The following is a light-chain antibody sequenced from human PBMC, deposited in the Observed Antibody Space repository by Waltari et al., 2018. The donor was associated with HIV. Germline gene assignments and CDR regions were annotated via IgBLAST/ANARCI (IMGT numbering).Light chain of an antibody. CDR1: SSDVGDYNY. J-gene: IGLJ1*01. Sequence: QSALTQPRSVSGSPGQSVTISCTGTSSDVGDYNYVSWYQQHPGKAPKLVIYDVSKRPSGVPDRFSGSKSANTASLTISGLQAEDEADYYCCSYAGSYTYVFGTGTKVTVL. CDR2: DVS. CDR3: CSYAGSYTYV. V-gene: IGLV2-11*01.